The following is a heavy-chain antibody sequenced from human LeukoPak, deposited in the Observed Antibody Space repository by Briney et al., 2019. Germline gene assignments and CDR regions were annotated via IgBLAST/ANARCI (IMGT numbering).Heavy chain of an antibody. CDR2: ISGSGGST. J-gene: IGHJ4*02. CDR3: AKRGHYGDYVEAAFDY. Sequence: GGSLRLSCAASGFTFSSYVMSWVRQAPGKGLEWVSSISGSGGSTYYADSVKGRFTISRDNSKNTLYLQMNSLRAEDTAVYYCAKRGHYGDYVEAAFDYWGQGTLVTVSS. CDR1: GFTFSSYV. D-gene: IGHD4-17*01. V-gene: IGHV3-23*01.